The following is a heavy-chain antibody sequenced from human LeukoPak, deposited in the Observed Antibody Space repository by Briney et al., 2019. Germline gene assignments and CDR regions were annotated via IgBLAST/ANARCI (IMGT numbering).Heavy chain of an antibody. V-gene: IGHV3-21*01. CDR2: ISSSSSYI. CDR1: GFTFSSYS. D-gene: IGHD2-2*01. CDR3: ARVDCSSTSCVGVSYYYMDV. Sequence: GGSLRLSCAASGFTFSSYSMNWVRQAPGKGLEGVSSISSSSSYIYYADSVKGRSTISRDNAKNSLYLQMNSLRAEDTAVYYCARVDCSSTSCVGVSYYYMDVWGKGTTVTVSS. J-gene: IGHJ6*03.